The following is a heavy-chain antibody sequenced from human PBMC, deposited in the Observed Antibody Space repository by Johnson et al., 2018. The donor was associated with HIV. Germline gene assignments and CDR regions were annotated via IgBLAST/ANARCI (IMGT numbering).Heavy chain of an antibody. Sequence: VQLVESGGGVVQPGGSLRLSCAASGFTFDDYGMSWVRQAPGKGLEWVSGINWNGGSTGYADSVKGRFTISRDNAKNSLYLQMNSLRAEDTAVYYCAKERDSGSYFDAFDLWGQGTMVTISS. CDR3: AKERDSGSYFDAFDL. CDR2: INWNGGST. D-gene: IGHD1-26*01. CDR1: GFTFDDYG. V-gene: IGHV3-20*04. J-gene: IGHJ3*01.